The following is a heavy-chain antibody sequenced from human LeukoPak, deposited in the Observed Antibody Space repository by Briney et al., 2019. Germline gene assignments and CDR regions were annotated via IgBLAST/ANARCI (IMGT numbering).Heavy chain of an antibody. V-gene: IGHV4-39*07. CDR2: IYYSGST. Sequence: SETLSLTCTVSGASISGTAYYWGWVRQPPRKGLEWIGNIYYSGSTYYNASLQSRVTISIDTSKNQFSLKLSSVTAADTAVYYCARGRAFFDWGQGTLVTVSS. CDR3: ARGRAFFD. J-gene: IGHJ4*02. CDR1: GASISGTAYY. D-gene: IGHD3-3*02.